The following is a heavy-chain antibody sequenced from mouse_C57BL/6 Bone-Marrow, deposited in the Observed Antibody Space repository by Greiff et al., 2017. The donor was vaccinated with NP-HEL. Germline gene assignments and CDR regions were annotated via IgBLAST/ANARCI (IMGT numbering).Heavy chain of an antibody. Sequence: VQLKQSGPELVKPGASVKISCKASGYSFTGYYMNWVKQSPEKSLEWIGEINPSTGGTTYIQKFKAKATLTVDKSSSTAYMQLKSLTSEDSAVYYCARWGTTGAYWGQGTLVTVSA. CDR1: GYSFTGYY. J-gene: IGHJ3*01. CDR2: INPSTGGT. CDR3: ARWGTTGAY. V-gene: IGHV1-42*01. D-gene: IGHD1-1*01.